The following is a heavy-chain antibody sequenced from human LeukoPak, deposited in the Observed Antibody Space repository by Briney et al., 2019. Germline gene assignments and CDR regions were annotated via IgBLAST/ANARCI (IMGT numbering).Heavy chain of an antibody. V-gene: IGHV1-46*01. Sequence: ASVKVSCKASGGTFSSYAISWVRQAPGQGLEWMGIINPSGGSTSYAQKFQGRVTMTRDTSTSTVYMELSSLRSEDTAVYYCARPQRFQVGATTWAFDIWGQGTMVTVSS. J-gene: IGHJ3*02. D-gene: IGHD1-26*01. CDR1: GGTFSSYA. CDR3: ARPQRFQVGATTWAFDI. CDR2: INPSGGST.